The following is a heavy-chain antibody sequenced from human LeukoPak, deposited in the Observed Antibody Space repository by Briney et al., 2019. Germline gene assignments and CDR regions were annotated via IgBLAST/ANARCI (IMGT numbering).Heavy chain of an antibody. J-gene: IGHJ4*02. CDR2: IIPILGIA. CDR3: ARVAAMVPSPIDY. Sequence: ASVKVSCKASGGTFSSYAISWVRQAPGQGLEWMGRIIPILGIANYAQKFQGRVTITADKSTSTAYMELSSLRSDDTAVYYCARVAAMVPSPIDYWGQGTLVTVSS. D-gene: IGHD5-18*01. V-gene: IGHV1-69*04. CDR1: GGTFSSYA.